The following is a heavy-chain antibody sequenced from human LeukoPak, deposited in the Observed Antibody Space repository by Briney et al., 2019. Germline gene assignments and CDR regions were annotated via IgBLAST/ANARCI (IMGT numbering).Heavy chain of an antibody. V-gene: IGHV3-7*03. D-gene: IGHD3-3*01. CDR3: ARVSSLVWDFWSGYRSPNFDY. CDR1: GFTFSSYW. J-gene: IGHJ4*02. CDR2: IKQDGSEK. Sequence: GGSLRLSCAAPGFTFSSYWMSWVRQAPGKGLEWVANIKQDGSEKYYVDSVKGRFTISRDNAKNSLYLQMNSLRAEDTAVYYCARVSSLVWDFWSGYRSPNFDYWGQGTLVTVSS.